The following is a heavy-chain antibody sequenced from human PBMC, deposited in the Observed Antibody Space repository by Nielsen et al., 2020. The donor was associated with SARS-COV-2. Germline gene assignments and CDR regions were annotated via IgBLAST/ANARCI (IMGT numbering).Heavy chain of an antibody. CDR1: GYRFTAYS. V-gene: IGHV1-2*06. CDR2: IDPHSGGT. Sequence: ASVKVSCKASGYRFTAYSMHWVRQAPGQGPEWMGRIDPHSGGTTYAQKFQGRVTMTRDTSINTAYMELTRLRSDDTAVYYCAKRSGYTSGWYGDYWGQGTLVTVSS. D-gene: IGHD6-19*01. CDR3: AKRSGYTSGWYGDY. J-gene: IGHJ4*02.